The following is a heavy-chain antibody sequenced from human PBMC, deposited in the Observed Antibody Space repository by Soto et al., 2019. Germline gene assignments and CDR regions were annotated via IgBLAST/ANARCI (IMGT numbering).Heavy chain of an antibody. CDR1: GFTFSSYA. D-gene: IGHD6-13*01. Sequence: PGGSLRLSCAASGFTFSSYAMHFFRQAPCKWLEWVAVISYDGSNKYYADSVKGRFTISRDNSKNTLYLQMNSLRAEDTAVYYCARAGSHYSSSWFSGGKGMDVWGQGTTVTVSS. V-gene: IGHV3-30-3*01. CDR3: ARAGSHYSSSWFSGGKGMDV. CDR2: ISYDGSNK. J-gene: IGHJ6*02.